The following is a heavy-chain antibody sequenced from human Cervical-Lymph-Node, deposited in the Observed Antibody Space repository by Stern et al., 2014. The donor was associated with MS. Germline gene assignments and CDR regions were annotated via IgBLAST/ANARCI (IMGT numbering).Heavy chain of an antibody. CDR1: GYTFKSYA. D-gene: IGHD2-15*01. Sequence: QVQLVQSGAEVKKPGASVRVSCKASGYTFKSYAIHWVRQGPGQRLEWMGWINAGNGNTVYSDNFQGRVTFTRDTSATTVSMELSSLRSEDTAVYYCTKSTSKVVGASWFDPWGQGTLVTVSS. CDR2: INAGNGNT. V-gene: IGHV1-3*01. J-gene: IGHJ5*02. CDR3: TKSTSKVVGASWFDP.